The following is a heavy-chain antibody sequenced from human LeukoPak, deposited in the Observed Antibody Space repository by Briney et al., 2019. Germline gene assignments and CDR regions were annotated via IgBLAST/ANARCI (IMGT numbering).Heavy chain of an antibody. D-gene: IGHD6-13*01. J-gene: IGHJ4*02. CDR1: GFTFSSYW. CDR3: ASGIAAAHYLNPIFDY. V-gene: IGHV3-7*01. CDR2: IKQDGSEK. Sequence: PGGSLRLSCAASGFTFSSYWMSWVRQAPGKGLEWVANIKQDGSEKYYVDSVKGRFTISRDNAKNSLYLQMNSLRAEDTAVYYCASGIAAAHYLNPIFDYWGQGTLVTVPS.